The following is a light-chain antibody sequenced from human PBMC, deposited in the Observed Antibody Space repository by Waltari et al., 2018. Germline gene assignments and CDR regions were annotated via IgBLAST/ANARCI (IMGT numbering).Light chain of an antibody. Sequence: DIVMTQSPDSLAVSLGERATINCKSSQSVLYSSNNKNYLSWYQQKPGQPPKLLIYWASTRESGVPDRFSGSGSGTDFTLTISSLQAEDVAVYYCQQSYSIPLTFRGGTKVEIK. CDR2: WAS. CDR1: QSVLYSSNNKNY. J-gene: IGKJ4*01. CDR3: QQSYSIPLT. V-gene: IGKV4-1*01.